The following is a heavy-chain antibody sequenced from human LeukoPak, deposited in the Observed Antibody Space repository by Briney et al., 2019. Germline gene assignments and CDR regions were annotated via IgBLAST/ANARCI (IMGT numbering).Heavy chain of an antibody. V-gene: IGHV1-46*01. CDR3: ARDVLYGSGTLSY. J-gene: IGHJ4*02. D-gene: IGHD3-10*01. Sequence: ASVTVSFKASGYTFTSYYMHWVRQAPGQGRERMGIINPSGGSTSYAQKFQGRVTMTRDTSTSTVYMELSSLRSEDTAVYYCARDVLYGSGTLSYWGQGTLVTVSS. CDR1: GYTFTSYY. CDR2: INPSGGST.